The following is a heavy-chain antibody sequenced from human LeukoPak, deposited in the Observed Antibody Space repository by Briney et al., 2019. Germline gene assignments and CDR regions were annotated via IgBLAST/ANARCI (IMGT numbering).Heavy chain of an antibody. CDR2: IYYSGST. CDR1: GGSISSSSYY. V-gene: IGHV4-39*07. CDR3: ARGMAEAYDYNWFDP. J-gene: IGHJ5*02. Sequence: SETLSLTCTVSGGSISSSSYYWGWIRQPPGKGLEWIGSIYYSGSTYYNPSLKGRVTMSVDVSKNQFSLKLTSMTAADTAVYFCARGMAEAYDYNWFDPWGQGTLVTVSS. D-gene: IGHD5-12*01.